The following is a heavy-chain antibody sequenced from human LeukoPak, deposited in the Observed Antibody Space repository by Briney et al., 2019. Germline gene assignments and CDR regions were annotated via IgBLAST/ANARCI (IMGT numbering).Heavy chain of an antibody. CDR3: WSQQLRFAFDI. D-gene: IGHD6-13*01. Sequence: PSETLSLTCTVSGGSISSYYWSWIRQPPGKGLEWVGYIYYSGSSIYNPSLKSRVNIFVEQSKNQFFFTHSSRTGADTAGYYYWSQQLRFAFDIWGQGTMVTVSS. J-gene: IGHJ3*02. CDR2: IYYSGSS. V-gene: IGHV4-59*01. CDR1: GGSISSYY.